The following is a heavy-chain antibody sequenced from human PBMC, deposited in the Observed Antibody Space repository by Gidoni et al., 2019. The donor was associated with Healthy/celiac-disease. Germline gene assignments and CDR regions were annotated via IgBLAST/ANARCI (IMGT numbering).Heavy chain of an antibody. CDR2: SYYSGRT. Sequence: QLQLQESGPGLVKPSATLSLTCTVSGCSISSSSYYWGWIRQPPGKGLEWIGSSYYSGRTYYNPSRKSRVTISVDTSKNQCSLKLSSVTAADTAVYYCARPGGYSSGQVQGYYYYGMDVWGQGTTVTVSS. V-gene: IGHV4-39*01. CDR3: ARPGGYSSGQVQGYYYYGMDV. D-gene: IGHD6-19*01. J-gene: IGHJ6*02. CDR1: GCSISSSSYY.